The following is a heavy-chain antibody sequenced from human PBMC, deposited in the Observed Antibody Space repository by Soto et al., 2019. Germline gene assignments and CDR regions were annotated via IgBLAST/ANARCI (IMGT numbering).Heavy chain of an antibody. CDR2: IDASGNT. D-gene: IGHD6-13*01. CDR1: VDSITTYY. CDR3: ARYSNNWFQTEGMDV. Sequence: QVQLQESGPGLVKASETLSLTCTVSVDSITTYYWSWIRQPAGKGLEWIGRIDASGNTNYNPSLNSRVTMSIDTSKKQFSLKLTSVTAADTAIYYCARYSNNWFQTEGMDVRGQGTTVTVSS. V-gene: IGHV4-4*07. J-gene: IGHJ6*02.